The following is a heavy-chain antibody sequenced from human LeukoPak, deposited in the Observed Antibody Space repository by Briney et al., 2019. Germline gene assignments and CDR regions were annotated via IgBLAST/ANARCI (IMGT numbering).Heavy chain of an antibody. CDR1: GFTFSSYE. CDR2: ISRSADST. CDR3: ARGTMGGVDY. D-gene: IGHD1-14*01. V-gene: IGHV3-23*01. Sequence: PGGSLRLSCAASGFTFSSYEMNWVRQAPGKGLEWVSGISRSADSTYYAGSVKGRFTISRDNSKNTLYLQMNSLRAEDTAVYYCARGTMGGVDYWGQGTLVTVSS. J-gene: IGHJ4*02.